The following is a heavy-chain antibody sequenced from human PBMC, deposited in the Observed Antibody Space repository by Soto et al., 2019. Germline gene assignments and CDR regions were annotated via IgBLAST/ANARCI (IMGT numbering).Heavy chain of an antibody. CDR3: GRDGRYCTNGVCSGPDAFDI. CDR1: GFTVSSNY. Sequence: GGSLRLSCAASGFTVSSNYMSWVRQAPGKGLXWVSVIYSGGSTYYADSVKGRFTISRDNSKNTLYLQMNSLRAEDTAVYYCGRDGRYCTNGVCSGPDAFDIWGQGTMVTVSS. V-gene: IGHV3-66*01. J-gene: IGHJ3*02. CDR2: IYSGGST. D-gene: IGHD2-8*01.